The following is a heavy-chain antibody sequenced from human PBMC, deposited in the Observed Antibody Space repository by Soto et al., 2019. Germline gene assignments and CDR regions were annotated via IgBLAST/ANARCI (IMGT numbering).Heavy chain of an antibody. Sequence: QVQLVQSGAEVKKPGASVKVSCKASGYTFTSYAMHWVRQAPGQRLEWMGWINAGNGNTKYSQKXQXXXTXTRDTSASTAYMELSSLRSEDTAVYYCARSAPPLDYWGQGTLVTVSS. CDR3: ARSAPPLDY. V-gene: IGHV1-3*01. CDR1: GYTFTSYA. J-gene: IGHJ4*02. CDR2: INAGNGNT.